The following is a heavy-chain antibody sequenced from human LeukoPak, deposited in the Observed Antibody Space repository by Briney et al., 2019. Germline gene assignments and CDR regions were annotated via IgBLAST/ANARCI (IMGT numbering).Heavy chain of an antibody. CDR3: ARGGGASPSDY. J-gene: IGHJ4*02. CDR2: FYTSGSA. CDR1: GYSISSSY. D-gene: IGHD2-2*01. Sequence: SETLSLTCTVSGYSISSSYWSWIRQPAGKGPEWIGRFYTSGSANYNPSLKSRVSMSVDTSKNQLSLKLTSVTAADTAVYYCARGGGASPSDYWGQGILGTVSS. V-gene: IGHV4-4*07.